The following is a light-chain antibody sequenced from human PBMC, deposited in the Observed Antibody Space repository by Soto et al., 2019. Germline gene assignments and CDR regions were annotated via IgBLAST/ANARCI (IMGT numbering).Light chain of an antibody. CDR2: SNN. CDR3: AAWDDSLAGV. CDR1: SSNIGSNT. V-gene: IGLV1-44*01. Sequence: QSVLTQPPSASGTPGQRVTISCSGSSSNIGSNTVNWYQLLPGTAPKLLIYSNNQRTSGVPDRFSGSKSGTSASLAISGLQSEDEADYYCAAWDDSLAGVFGGGTKLTVL. J-gene: IGLJ3*02.